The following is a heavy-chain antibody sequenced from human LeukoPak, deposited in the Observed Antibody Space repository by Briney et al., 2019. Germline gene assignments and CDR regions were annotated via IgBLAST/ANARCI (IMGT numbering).Heavy chain of an antibody. V-gene: IGHV3-30*02. CDR2: IRYDGSNK. CDR3: AKDLEDIVVVVAATSTPNTFDY. Sequence: PGGSLRLSCAASGFTFSSYGMHWVRQAPGKGLEWVVFIRYDGSNKYYADSVKGRFTISRDNSKNTLYLQMNSLRAEDTAVYYCAKDLEDIVVVVAATSTPNTFDYWGQGTLVTVSS. J-gene: IGHJ4*02. D-gene: IGHD2-15*01. CDR1: GFTFSSYG.